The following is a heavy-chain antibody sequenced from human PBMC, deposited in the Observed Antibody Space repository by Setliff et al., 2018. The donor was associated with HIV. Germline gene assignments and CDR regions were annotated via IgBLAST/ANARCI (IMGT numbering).Heavy chain of an antibody. D-gene: IGHD2-8*02. CDR3: AREVGSKMESDTGGFSI. J-gene: IGHJ3*02. Sequence: ASVKVSCKASGYTFTNYAIHWVRQVPGQRLEWMGWIIPGNANIRYSQNFHGRVSFTRDTSANTTYMELSSLIFEDTAVYYCAREVGSKMESDTGGFSIWGQGTKVTVSS. V-gene: IGHV1-3*01. CDR2: IIPGNANI. CDR1: GYTFTNYA.